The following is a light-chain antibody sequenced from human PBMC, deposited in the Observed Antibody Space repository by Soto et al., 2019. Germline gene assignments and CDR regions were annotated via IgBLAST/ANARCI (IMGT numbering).Light chain of an antibody. J-gene: IGLJ1*01. CDR2: DVS. CDR1: SSDVGGYNF. Sequence: QSVLTQPASVSGSPGPSITISCTGTSSDVGGYNFVSWYQHHPGKAPKLMIYDVSNRPSGVSNRFSGSKSGNTASLTISGLQAEDEADYYGSSYTSSSILYVFGTGTKVTVL. V-gene: IGLV2-14*03. CDR3: SSYTSSSILYV.